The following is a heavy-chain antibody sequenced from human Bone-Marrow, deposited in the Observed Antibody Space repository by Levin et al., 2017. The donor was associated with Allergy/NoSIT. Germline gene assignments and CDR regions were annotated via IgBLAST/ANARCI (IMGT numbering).Heavy chain of an antibody. CDR2: ISGSGGST. CDR1: GFTFSSYA. CDR3: AKCYGIALGLDY. V-gene: IGHV3-23*01. J-gene: IGHJ4*02. D-gene: IGHD3-10*01. Sequence: GESLKISCAASGFTFSSYAMSWVRQAPGKGLEWVSAISGSGGSTYYADSVKGRFTISRDNSKNTLYLQMNSLRAEDTAVYYCAKCYGIALGLDYWGQGTLVTVSS.